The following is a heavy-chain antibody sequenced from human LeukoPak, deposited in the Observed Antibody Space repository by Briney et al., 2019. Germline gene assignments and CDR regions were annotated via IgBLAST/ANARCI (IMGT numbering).Heavy chain of an antibody. CDR3: ARGGTYCSSTSCYSPSDY. Sequence: AGGSLRLSCAASGFTFSSYSMNWVRQAPGKGLEWVSSISSSSSCIYYADSVKGRFTISRDNAKNSLYLQMNSLRAEDTAVYYCARGGTYCSSTSCYSPSDYWGQGTLVTVSS. V-gene: IGHV3-21*01. CDR1: GFTFSSYS. J-gene: IGHJ4*02. D-gene: IGHD2-2*01. CDR2: ISSSSSCI.